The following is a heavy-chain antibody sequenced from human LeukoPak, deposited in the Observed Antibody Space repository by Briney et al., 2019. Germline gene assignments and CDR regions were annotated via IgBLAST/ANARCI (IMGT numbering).Heavy chain of an antibody. J-gene: IGHJ4*02. CDR1: GFTFSNYW. Sequence: GGSLRLSCAASGFTFSNYWLHWVRQAPGKGLVWVSRIDANAKTTSYADSVKGRFTISRDNAQNSLYLQMNSLRAEDTAVYYCARVPPVNRDTSAYRPLDYWGQGTLVTVSS. CDR2: IDANAKTT. D-gene: IGHD3-22*01. V-gene: IGHV3-74*01. CDR3: ARVPPVNRDTSAYRPLDY.